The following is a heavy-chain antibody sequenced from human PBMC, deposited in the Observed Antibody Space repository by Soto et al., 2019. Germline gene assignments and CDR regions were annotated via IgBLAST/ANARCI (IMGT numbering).Heavy chain of an antibody. CDR2: LNPDTAST. Sequence: ASVKVSCKASGYSFANYTIHWVRQAPGQGLEWMGWLNPDTASTKFSPKFQGRVIITRDKSANTAYMELSGLRSDDTGVYYCARAAYRSLWFLSHWAQGTLVTVSS. CDR3: ARAAYRSLWFLSH. V-gene: IGHV1-3*01. D-gene: IGHD3-9*01. CDR1: GYSFANYT. J-gene: IGHJ4*02.